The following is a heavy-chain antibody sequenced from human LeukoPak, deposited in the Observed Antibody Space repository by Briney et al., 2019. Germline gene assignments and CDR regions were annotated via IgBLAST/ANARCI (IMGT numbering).Heavy chain of an antibody. J-gene: IGHJ4*02. D-gene: IGHD6-6*01. CDR3: ARHFSSDSSSPVDY. CDR2: IYYSEST. CDR1: GRSISSSRYY. Sequence: PSETLSLTCTVSGRSISSSRYYWGWLRQPPGKGLEWIGSIYYSESTYYNPPLKSRVTISVDTSKNQFSLKLSSVTAADTAVYYCARHFSSDSSSPVDYWGQGTLVTVSS. V-gene: IGHV4-39*01.